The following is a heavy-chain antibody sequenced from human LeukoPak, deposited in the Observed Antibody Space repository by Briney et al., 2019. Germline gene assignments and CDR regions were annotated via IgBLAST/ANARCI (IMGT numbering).Heavy chain of an antibody. CDR2: INEDGSNK. J-gene: IGHJ4*02. V-gene: IGHV3-7*01. Sequence: PGGSLRLSCAASEFTLSRYWMSWVRQAPGKGLEWVANINEDGSNKWHLGSVKGRFTVSRDNARNSLYLQMNSLRVEDTAVYYCTRVIVAVPGYFDYFDFWGQGVLVTVSS. CDR3: TRVIVAVPGYFDYFDF. D-gene: IGHD6-19*01. CDR1: EFTLSRYW.